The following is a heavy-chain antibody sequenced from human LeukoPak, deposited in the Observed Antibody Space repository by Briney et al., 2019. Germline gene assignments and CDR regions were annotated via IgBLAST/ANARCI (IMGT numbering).Heavy chain of an antibody. CDR3: ARGEVNFWSGPENYYYYYMDV. CDR2: ISAYNGNT. V-gene: IGHV1-18*01. J-gene: IGHJ6*03. Sequence: ASVKVSCKDSGYTFTSYGISWVRQAPGQGLEWMGWISAYNGNTNYAQKLQGRVTMTTDTSTSTAYMELRSLRSDDTAVYYCARGEVNFWSGPENYYYYYMDVWGKGTTVTVSS. D-gene: IGHD3-3*01. CDR1: GYTFTSYG.